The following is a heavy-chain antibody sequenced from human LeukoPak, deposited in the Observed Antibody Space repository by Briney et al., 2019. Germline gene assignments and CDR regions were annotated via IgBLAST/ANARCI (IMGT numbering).Heavy chain of an antibody. Sequence: SQTLSLTCTVSGGSISSGGYYWSWIRQPPGKGLEWIGYIYHSGSTYYNPSLKSRVTISVDRSKNQFSLKLSSVTAADTAVYYCARWGITVIARYYFDYWGQGTLVTVSS. J-gene: IGHJ4*02. CDR1: GGSISSGGYY. CDR3: ARWGITVIARYYFDY. V-gene: IGHV4-30-2*01. CDR2: IYHSGST. D-gene: IGHD4-11*01.